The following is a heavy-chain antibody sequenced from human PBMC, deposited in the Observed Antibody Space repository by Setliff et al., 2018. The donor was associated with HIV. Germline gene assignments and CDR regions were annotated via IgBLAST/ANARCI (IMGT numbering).Heavy chain of an antibody. CDR1: GYTFSSYD. Sequence: AASVKVSCKASGYTFSSYDINWVRQATGQGLEWMGWMNPNSGNTGYAQKFQGRVTMTRDTSIGTAYMELNNLKFEDTAVYYCARARRDSYDRGRRNHYYIDVWGKGTPVTV. D-gene: IGHD3-22*01. CDR3: ARARRDSYDRGRRNHYYIDV. J-gene: IGHJ6*03. V-gene: IGHV1-8*02. CDR2: MNPNSGNT.